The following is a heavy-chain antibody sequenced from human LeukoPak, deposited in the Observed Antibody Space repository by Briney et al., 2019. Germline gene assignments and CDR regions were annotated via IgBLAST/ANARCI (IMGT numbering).Heavy chain of an antibody. CDR2: IYSSGST. D-gene: IGHD3-16*01. V-gene: IGHV4-4*09. J-gene: IGHJ5*02. CDR1: GGSISSYY. CDR3: ARRAWGRNWFDP. Sequence: SETLSLTCTVSGGSISSYYWSWIRQPPGKGLEWIGYIYSSGSTNYNPSLKSRDTISVDTSKNQFSLKLSSVTAADTAVYYCARRAWGRNWFDPWGQGTLVTVSS.